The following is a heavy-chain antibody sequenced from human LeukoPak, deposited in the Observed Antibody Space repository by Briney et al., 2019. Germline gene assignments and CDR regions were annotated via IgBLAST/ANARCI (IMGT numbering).Heavy chain of an antibody. CDR1: GFTFSTYA. J-gene: IGHJ4*02. Sequence: GGSLRLSCAASGFTFSTYAMSWVRQAPGKGLEWVSVIYGGGTTSYADSVKGRFTISGDNSKNTVYLQMKSLRAEDTAVYYCARGNGDYHYWGQGTLVTVSS. D-gene: IGHD4-17*01. CDR3: ARGNGDYHY. CDR2: IYGGGTT. V-gene: IGHV3-66*01.